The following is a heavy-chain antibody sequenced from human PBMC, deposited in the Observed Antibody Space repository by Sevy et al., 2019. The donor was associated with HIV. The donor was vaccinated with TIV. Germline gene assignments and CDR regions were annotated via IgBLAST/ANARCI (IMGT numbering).Heavy chain of an antibody. V-gene: IGHV1-24*01. J-gene: IGHJ6*02. Sequence: ASVKVSCKVSGYTLTELSMHWVRQAPGKGLEWMGGFDPEDGETIYAQKFQGRVTMTRNTSITTAYMELSNLRSEDTAVYYCARVSGWYLRYGMDVWGQGTTVTVSS. CDR3: ARVSGWYLRYGMDV. CDR2: FDPEDGET. CDR1: GYTLTELS. D-gene: IGHD6-19*01.